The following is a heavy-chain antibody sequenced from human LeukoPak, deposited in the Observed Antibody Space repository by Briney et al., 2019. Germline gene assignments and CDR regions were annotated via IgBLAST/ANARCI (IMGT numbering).Heavy chain of an antibody. CDR2: ISGNGGKT. CDR3: AIGPYCSGGSCYPPSY. D-gene: IGHD2-15*01. V-gene: IGHV3-23*01. J-gene: IGHJ4*02. Sequence: GGSLRLSCAASEFTFNNYAMSWVRQVPGKGLEWVSAISGNGGKTYYADSVKGRFTISRDNSKSTLYLQMNSLRAEDTAVYYCAIGPYCSGGSCYPPSYWGQGTLVTVSS. CDR1: EFTFNNYA.